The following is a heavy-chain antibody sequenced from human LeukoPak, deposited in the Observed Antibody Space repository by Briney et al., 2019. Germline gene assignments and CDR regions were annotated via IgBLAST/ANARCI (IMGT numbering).Heavy chain of an antibody. CDR2: ISGSGGST. CDR1: GFTFSSYA. CDR3: AKLGMVRGVTTPY. V-gene: IGHV3-23*01. D-gene: IGHD3-10*01. J-gene: IGHJ4*02. Sequence: GGSLRLSCAASGFTFSSYAMSWVRQAPGKGLEWVSAISGSGGSTYYADSVKGRFIISRDNSKNTLYLQMNSLRAEDTAVYYCAKLGMVRGVTTPYWGQGTLVTVSS.